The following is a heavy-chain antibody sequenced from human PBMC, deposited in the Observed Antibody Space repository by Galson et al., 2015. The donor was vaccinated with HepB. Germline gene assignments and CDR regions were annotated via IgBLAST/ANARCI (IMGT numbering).Heavy chain of an antibody. CDR3: ARDRTAGAIRYFDL. D-gene: IGHD1-26*01. V-gene: IGHV3-66*01. CDR1: GFTVSSNY. Sequence: SLRLSCAASGFTVSSNYMSWVRQAPGKGLEWVSVIYSGGSTYYADSVKGRFTISRDTSKNTLYLQMNSLRAEDTAVYYCARDRTAGAIRYFDLWGRGTLVTVSS. CDR2: IYSGGST. J-gene: IGHJ2*01.